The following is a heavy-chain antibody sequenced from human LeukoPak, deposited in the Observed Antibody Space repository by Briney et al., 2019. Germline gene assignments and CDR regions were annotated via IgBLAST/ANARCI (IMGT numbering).Heavy chain of an antibody. Sequence: GGSLRLSCAASGFTVSSNYMSWVRQAPGKGLEWVSVIYSGGSTYYADSVKGRFTISRDNSKNTLYLQMNSLRAEDTAVYYCARDPYTAIDAFDIWGQGTMVTVSS. CDR1: GFTVSSNY. J-gene: IGHJ3*02. CDR2: IYSGGST. CDR3: ARDPYTAIDAFDI. V-gene: IGHV3-53*01. D-gene: IGHD5-18*01.